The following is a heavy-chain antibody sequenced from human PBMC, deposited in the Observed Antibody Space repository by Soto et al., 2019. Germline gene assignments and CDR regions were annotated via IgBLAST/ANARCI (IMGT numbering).Heavy chain of an antibody. CDR2: IYTSGST. Sequence: KASETLSLTCTVSGGSISSYYWSWIRQPAGKGLEWIGRIYTSGSTNYNPSLKSRVTMSVDTSKNQFSLKLSSVTAADTAVYYCAREGHSSGYYGYYYGMDVWGQGTTVTVSS. V-gene: IGHV4-4*07. J-gene: IGHJ6*02. CDR3: AREGHSSGYYGYYYGMDV. D-gene: IGHD3-22*01. CDR1: GGSISSYY.